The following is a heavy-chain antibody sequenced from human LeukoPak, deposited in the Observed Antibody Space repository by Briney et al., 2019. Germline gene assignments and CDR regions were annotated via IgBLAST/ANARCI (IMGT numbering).Heavy chain of an antibody. Sequence: SQTLSLTCAVSGGSISSGDDSWSWIRQPPGKGLEWIGYIYHSGSTYYNPSLKSRVTISVDRSKNQFFLKLSSVTAADTAVYYCARAAGSGYPDAFDIWGQGTMVTVSS. V-gene: IGHV4-30-2*01. D-gene: IGHD3-22*01. J-gene: IGHJ3*02. CDR1: GGSISSGDDS. CDR2: IYHSGST. CDR3: ARAAGSGYPDAFDI.